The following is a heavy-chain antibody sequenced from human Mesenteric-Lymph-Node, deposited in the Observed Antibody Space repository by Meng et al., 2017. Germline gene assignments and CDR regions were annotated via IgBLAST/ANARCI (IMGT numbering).Heavy chain of an antibody. J-gene: IGHJ6*02. CDR1: GFTFSSYA. V-gene: IGHV3-30*14. Sequence: GESLKISCAASGFTFSSYAMHWVRQAPGKGLEWVAVISYDGSNKYYADSVKGRFTISRHNSKNTLYLQMNSLRAEDTAVYYCASSHRRGVTTINYYYYGMDVWGQGTTVTVSS. CDR3: ASSHRRGVTTINYYYYGMDV. D-gene: IGHD5-12*01. CDR2: ISYDGSNK.